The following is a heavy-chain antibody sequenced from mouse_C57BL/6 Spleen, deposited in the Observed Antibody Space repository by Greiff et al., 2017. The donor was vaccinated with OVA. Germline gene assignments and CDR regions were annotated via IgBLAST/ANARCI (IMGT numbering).Heavy chain of an antibody. D-gene: IGHD2-4*01. CDR3: ARSFDYDPFAY. Sequence: LVESGAELARPGASVKLSCKASGYTFTSYGISWVKQRTGQGLEWIGEIYPRSGNTYYNEKFKGKATLTADKSSSTAYMELRSLTSEDSAVYFCARSFDYDPFAYWGQGTLVTVSA. CDR1: GYTFTSYG. V-gene: IGHV1-81*01. CDR2: IYPRSGNT. J-gene: IGHJ3*01.